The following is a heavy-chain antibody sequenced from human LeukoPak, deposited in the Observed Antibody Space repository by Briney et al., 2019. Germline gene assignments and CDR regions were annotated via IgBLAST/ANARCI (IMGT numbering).Heavy chain of an antibody. V-gene: IGHV3-23*01. CDR2: IRRRGAST. Sequence: GGSLSLFCAVSGLTFNSYALRWVRQPPPKGREGVSAIRRRGASTDYADYAKGRFTIYREKSKNTLYLQMHSLRAEDTAVYYCAKDGGVAAAGTWGYWGQGTLVTVSS. CDR1: GLTFNSYA. J-gene: IGHJ4*02. D-gene: IGHD6-13*01. CDR3: AKDGGVAAAGTWGY.